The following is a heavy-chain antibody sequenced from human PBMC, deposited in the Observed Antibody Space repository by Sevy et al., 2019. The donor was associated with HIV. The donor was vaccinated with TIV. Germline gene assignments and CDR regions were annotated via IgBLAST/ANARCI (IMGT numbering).Heavy chain of an antibody. CDR3: AREIPAALFDY. CDR2: IKQDGSEK. D-gene: IGHD2-2*01. Sequence: GGSLRLSCAASGFTFSSYWMSWVRQAPGKGLEWVANIKQDGSEKYYVDSVKGRFTISRDNAKNSLYLQMNNLRAEDTAVYYCAREIPAALFDYWGQGTLVTVSS. CDR1: GFTFSSYW. J-gene: IGHJ4*02. V-gene: IGHV3-7*03.